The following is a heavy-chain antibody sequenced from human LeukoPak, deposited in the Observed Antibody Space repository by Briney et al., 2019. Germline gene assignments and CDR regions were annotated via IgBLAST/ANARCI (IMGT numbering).Heavy chain of an antibody. CDR3: TKGDDYGANTRLPKFNWFDP. Sequence: PGGSLRLSCAASRFAFSDCAMHWVRQAPGKGLEWVAYIRYDGHTKNYADSVRGRFTISRDNSKDTLYLQMNSLRAEDTAVYYCTKGDDYGANTRLPKFNWFDPWGQGTLVSVSS. CDR1: RFAFSDCA. D-gene: IGHD4-23*01. J-gene: IGHJ5*02. V-gene: IGHV3-30*02. CDR2: IRYDGHTK.